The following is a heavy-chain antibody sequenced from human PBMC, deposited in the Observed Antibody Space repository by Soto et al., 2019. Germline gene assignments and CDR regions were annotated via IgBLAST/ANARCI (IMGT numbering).Heavy chain of an antibody. CDR1: GYTFTSYG. D-gene: IGHD2-2*01. J-gene: IGHJ5*02. CDR2: ISAYNGNT. V-gene: IGHV1-18*01. Sequence: QVQLVQSGAEVKKPGASVKVSCKASGYTFTSYGISWVRQAPGHGLEWMGWISAYNGNTNYAQKLQGRVTMTTDTSTSTAYMELRSLRSDDTAVYYCARRPLGYCSCTSCYGGLAWFDPWGEGTLVTVSS. CDR3: ARRPLGYCSCTSCYGGLAWFDP.